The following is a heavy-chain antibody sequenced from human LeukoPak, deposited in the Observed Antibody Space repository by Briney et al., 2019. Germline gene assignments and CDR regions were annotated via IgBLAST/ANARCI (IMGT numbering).Heavy chain of an antibody. CDR1: GFTFSTYW. Sequence: GGSLRLSCAASGFTFSTYWMTWVRQAPGKGLEWLANIKPDGSETYYVDPVKGRFTISRDNAKNFLYLQMNSLRGEDTAVYHCGGFGYGAAVDLWGQGTLVTVSS. D-gene: IGHD6-13*01. V-gene: IGHV3-7*01. J-gene: IGHJ4*02. CDR2: IKPDGSET. CDR3: GGFGYGAAVDL.